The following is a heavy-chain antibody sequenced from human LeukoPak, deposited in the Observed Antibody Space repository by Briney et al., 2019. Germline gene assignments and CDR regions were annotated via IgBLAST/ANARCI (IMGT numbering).Heavy chain of an antibody. CDR1: GDSINSYY. Sequence: SETLSLTCTVSGDSINSYYWSWIRQPPGKGLEWLGYIYYRGSANYNPSLKSRVTILIDTSKNQFSLKLTSVTAADTAVYYCARLPHDWFDSWGQGTLVTVSS. CDR3: ARLPHDWFDS. J-gene: IGHJ5*01. CDR2: IYYRGSA. V-gene: IGHV4-59*08.